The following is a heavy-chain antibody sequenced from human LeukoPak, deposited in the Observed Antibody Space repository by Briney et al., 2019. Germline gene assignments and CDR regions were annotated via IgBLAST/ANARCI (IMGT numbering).Heavy chain of an antibody. J-gene: IGHJ4*02. Sequence: SETLSLTCTVSGNSFSSYNNYWSWIRQPPGKALAWLGYIYYSGSTNYNPSLKSRVTISVDTSKNQFSLKLSSVTAADTAVYYCAREEYNGFDYWGQGTLVTVSS. D-gene: IGHD1-14*01. V-gene: IGHV4-61*01. CDR1: GNSFSSYNNY. CDR2: IYYSGST. CDR3: AREEYNGFDY.